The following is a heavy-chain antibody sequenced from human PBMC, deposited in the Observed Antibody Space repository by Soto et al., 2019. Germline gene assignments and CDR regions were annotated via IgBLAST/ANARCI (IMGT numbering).Heavy chain of an antibody. J-gene: IGHJ5*02. D-gene: IGHD2-2*01. V-gene: IGHV4-34*01. CDR2: INHSGST. CDR3: ARESLGYCSSTSCFRYNWFDP. Sequence: PSETLSLSCAVYGGSFSGYYWSWIRQPPGKGLEWIGEINHSGSTNYNPSLKSRVTISVDTSKNQFSLKLSSVTAADTAVYYRARESLGYCSSTSCFRYNWFDPWGQGTLVTVSS. CDR1: GGSFSGYY.